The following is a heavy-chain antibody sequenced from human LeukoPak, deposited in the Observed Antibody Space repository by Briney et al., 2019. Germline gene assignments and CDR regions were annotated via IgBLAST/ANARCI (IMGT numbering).Heavy chain of an antibody. D-gene: IGHD3-10*01. CDR3: ARDNYYGSGSYYSDY. J-gene: IGHJ4*02. V-gene: IGHV1-2*02. CDR2: INPHSGGT. CDR1: GYTFTGYY. Sequence: GASVKVSCKASGYTFTGYYMHWVRQAPGQGLEWMGWINPHSGGTNYAQKFQGRVTMTRDTSTSTVYMELSSLRSEDTAVYYCARDNYYGSGSYYSDYWGQGTLVTVSS.